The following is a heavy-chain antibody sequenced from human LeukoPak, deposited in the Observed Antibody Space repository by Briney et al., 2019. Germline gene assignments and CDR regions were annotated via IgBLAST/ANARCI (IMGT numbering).Heavy chain of an antibody. V-gene: IGHV3-53*01. D-gene: IGHD1-26*01. CDR2: IYSGGST. J-gene: IGHJ4*02. Sequence: PGGSLTLSCAASGFTVSSNYMSWVRQAPGRGLEWVSVIYSGGSTYYADSVKGRFTISRDNSKNTLYLQMNSLRAEDTAVYYCARDPAGSYVYWGQGTLVTVSS. CDR3: ARDPAGSYVY. CDR1: GFTVSSNY.